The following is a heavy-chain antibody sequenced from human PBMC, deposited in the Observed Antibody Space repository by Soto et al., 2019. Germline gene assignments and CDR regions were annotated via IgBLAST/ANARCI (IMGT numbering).Heavy chain of an antibody. J-gene: IGHJ5*02. V-gene: IGHV3-23*01. CDR2: ISGRGSTI. Sequence: GRALRLSCAASGFTFSSYAISWVRQAPGKGLEWVSAISGRGSTIYYADSGKGRVTVSRDNAKNSLYLQMNSLRAEDTAVYYCASGRVVAQFFNWFDTWGQGTLVTVSS. D-gene: IGHD2-15*01. CDR1: GFTFSSYA. CDR3: ASGRVVAQFFNWFDT.